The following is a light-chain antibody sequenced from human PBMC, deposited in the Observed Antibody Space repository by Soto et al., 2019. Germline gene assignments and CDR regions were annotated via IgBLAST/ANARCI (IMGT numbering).Light chain of an antibody. CDR1: QTVNTY. Sequence: IVLTQSPATLSLWPGETAVLSCRASQTVNTYLSWYQQRPGQAPRLLIYDASKRVPGIPARFSGSGSGTDFTLTISSLDPEYFALYYCQQRGTSITFGQGTRLEIE. J-gene: IGKJ5*01. CDR3: QQRGTSIT. CDR2: DAS. V-gene: IGKV3-11*01.